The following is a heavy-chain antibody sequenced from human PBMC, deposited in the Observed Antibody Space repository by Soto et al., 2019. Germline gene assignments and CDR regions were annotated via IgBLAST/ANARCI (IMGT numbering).Heavy chain of an antibody. J-gene: IGHJ4*02. V-gene: IGHV3-23*01. CDR3: TKGAWLDY. CDR2: LLGSAGKT. CDR1: GFSFSTYD. Sequence: DVQLLGSGGGLVQPGGSLRLSCAASGFSFSTYDMSWVRQAPGEGLEWVSVLLGSAGKTYYAGSVKGRFTISRDNSKDTLYLEMNSLRAEDTAVYYCTKGAWLDYWGQGILVTVSS.